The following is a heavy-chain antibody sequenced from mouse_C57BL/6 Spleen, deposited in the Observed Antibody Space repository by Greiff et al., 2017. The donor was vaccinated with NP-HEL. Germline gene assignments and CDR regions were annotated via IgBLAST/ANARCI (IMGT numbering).Heavy chain of an antibody. D-gene: IGHD1-1*01. J-gene: IGHJ2*01. CDR3: ASLITTVVATNFDY. V-gene: IGHV1-19*01. CDR2: INPYNGGT. Sequence: VQLQQSGPVLVKPGASVKMSCKASGYTFTDYYMNWVKQSHGKSLEWIGVINPYNGGTSYNQKFKGKATLTVDKSSSTAYMELNSLTSEDSAVYYCASLITTVVATNFDYWGQGTTLTVSS. CDR1: GYTFTDYY.